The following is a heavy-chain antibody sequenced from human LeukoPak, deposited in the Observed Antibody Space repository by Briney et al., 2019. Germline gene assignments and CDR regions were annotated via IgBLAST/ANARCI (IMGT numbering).Heavy chain of an antibody. CDR1: GFTSSSYE. V-gene: IGHV3-48*03. Sequence: PGGSLRLSCAASGFTSSSYEMTWDRQAPGKGLEWVSYISSSGSTIYYADSVKGRFTISRDNAKNSLYLQMNSLRAEDTAVYYCARGDDDYGDYGVDYWGQGTLVTVSS. CDR3: ARGDDDYGDYGVDY. CDR2: ISSSGSTI. D-gene: IGHD4-17*01. J-gene: IGHJ4*02.